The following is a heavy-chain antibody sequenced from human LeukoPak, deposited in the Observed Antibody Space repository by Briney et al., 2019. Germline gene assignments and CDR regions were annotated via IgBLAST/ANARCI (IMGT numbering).Heavy chain of an antibody. CDR2: IKQDGSEK. J-gene: IGHJ5*02. D-gene: IGHD3-9*01. V-gene: IGHV3-7*03. Sequence: PGGSLRLSCAASGFTFSSYWMSWVRQAPGKGLEWVANIKQDGSEKYCVDSVKGRFTISRDNAKNSLYLQMNSLRAEDTAVYYCARAYYDILTGLNWFDPWGQGTLVTVSS. CDR1: GFTFSSYW. CDR3: ARAYYDILTGLNWFDP.